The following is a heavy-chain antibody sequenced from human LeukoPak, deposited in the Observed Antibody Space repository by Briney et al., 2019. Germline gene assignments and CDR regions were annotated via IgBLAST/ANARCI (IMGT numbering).Heavy chain of an antibody. D-gene: IGHD6-19*01. CDR3: ARVRSTVAGTSFDY. Sequence: GGSLRLSCAASGFTFDDYGMSWVRQAPGKGLEWVSGINWNGDSTGYVDSVKGRFTISRDNAKNSLYLQMNSLRAEDTALYYCARVRSTVAGTSFDYWGQGTLVTVSS. V-gene: IGHV3-20*04. J-gene: IGHJ4*02. CDR2: INWNGDST. CDR1: GFTFDDYG.